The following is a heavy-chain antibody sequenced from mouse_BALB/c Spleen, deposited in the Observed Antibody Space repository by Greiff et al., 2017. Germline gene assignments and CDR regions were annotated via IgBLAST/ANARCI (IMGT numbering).Heavy chain of an antibody. CDR1: GYTFTDYN. V-gene: IGHV1-18*01. D-gene: IGHD2-1*01. Sequence: EVKLQESGPELVKPGASVKIPCKASGYTFTDYNMDWVKQSHGKSLEWIGDINPNNGGTIYNQKFKGKATLTVDKSSSTAYMELRSLTSEDTAVYYCARSLSYYGNAYYAMDYWGQGTSVTVSS. J-gene: IGHJ4*01. CDR2: INPNNGGT. CDR3: ARSLSYYGNAYYAMDY.